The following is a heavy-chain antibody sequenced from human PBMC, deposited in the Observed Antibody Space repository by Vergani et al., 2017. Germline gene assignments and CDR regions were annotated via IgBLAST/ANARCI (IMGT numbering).Heavy chain of an antibody. J-gene: IGHJ5*02. CDR1: GFTFSSYS. D-gene: IGHD2-2*01. Sequence: EVQLVESGGGLVKPGGSLSLPCAASGFTFSSYSMNWVRQSPGKGLEWVSSISSSSSYIYYADSVKGRFPISRDNAKNSLYLQMNSLRAEDTAVYYCARGGYCSSTSCYGYNWFDPWGQGTLVTVSS. CDR3: ARGGYCSSTSCYGYNWFDP. V-gene: IGHV3-21*01. CDR2: ISSSSSYI.